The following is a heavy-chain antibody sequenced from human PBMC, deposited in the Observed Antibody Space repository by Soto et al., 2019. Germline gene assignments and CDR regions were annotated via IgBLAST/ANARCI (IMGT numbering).Heavy chain of an antibody. V-gene: IGHV1-8*01. CDR3: ARESILFSGVIVFYGMDV. CDR2: INPNSGNT. J-gene: IGHJ6*02. CDR1: GYSFTRHD. Sequence: QVQLVQSGAEVKKPGASVKVSCKASGYSFTRHDINWVRQAPGQGLEWMGWINPNSGNTGCPQTFLSRLIMTTDTSTSTAYMELSGTKSADTSICYWARESILFSGVIVFYGMDVWGQGTRVT. D-gene: IGHD3-3*01.